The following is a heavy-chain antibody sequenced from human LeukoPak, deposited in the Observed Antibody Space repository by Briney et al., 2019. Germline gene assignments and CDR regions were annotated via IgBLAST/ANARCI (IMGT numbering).Heavy chain of an antibody. CDR1: GGSISSYY. J-gene: IGHJ5*02. Sequence: PSETLSLTCTVSGGSISSYYWSWIRQPAGKGLEWIGRIYTSESTNYNPSLKSRVTMSVDTSKNQFSLKLSSVTAADTAVYYCAREDDYSNYGRFDPWGQGTLVTVSS. CDR3: AREDDYSNYGRFDP. CDR2: IYTSEST. D-gene: IGHD4-11*01. V-gene: IGHV4-4*07.